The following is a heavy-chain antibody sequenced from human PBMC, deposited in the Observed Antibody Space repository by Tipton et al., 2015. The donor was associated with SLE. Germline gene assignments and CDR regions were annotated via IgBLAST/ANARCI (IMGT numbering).Heavy chain of an antibody. Sequence: TLSLTCAVSGGSISSGGYSWSWIRQPPGKGLEWIGNIHYTGSTYYNPSLKSRVTISLDTSKNQFSLKVSSVTAADTAVYYCARTKTYYYGSGTLNYYGMDVWGQGTTVTVSS. J-gene: IGHJ6*02. CDR1: GGSISSGGYS. CDR2: IHYTGST. V-gene: IGHV4-30-2*03. CDR3: ARTKTYYYGSGTLNYYGMDV. D-gene: IGHD3-10*01.